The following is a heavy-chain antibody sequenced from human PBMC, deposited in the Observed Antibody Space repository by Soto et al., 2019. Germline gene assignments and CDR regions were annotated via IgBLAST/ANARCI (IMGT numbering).Heavy chain of an antibody. V-gene: IGHV5-51*04. CDR1: GYSFPTYW. CDR3: ARRSLIAAAGTPLDYYYGMDV. D-gene: IGHD6-13*01. J-gene: IGHJ6*02. CDR2: IYPGDSDT. Sequence: LKISCKGSGYSFPTYWIAWVRQLPGKGLEWMGIIYPGDSDTKYSPSFQGHVPISADKPNNTVYLQWSSLKASDTAMYYCARRSLIAAAGTPLDYYYGMDVWGQGTTVTVS.